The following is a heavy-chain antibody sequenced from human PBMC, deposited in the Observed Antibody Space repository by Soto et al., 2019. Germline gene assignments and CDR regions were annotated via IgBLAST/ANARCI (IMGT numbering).Heavy chain of an antibody. CDR3: ARRAAPGTDPFDY. Sequence: GASVKVSCKASGYTFTGYYMHWVRQAPGQGLEWMGWINPNSGGTNYAQKFQGRVTMTRDTSISTACMELSRLRSDDTAVYYCARRAAPGTDPFDYWGQGTLVTVSS. CDR2: INPNSGGT. V-gene: IGHV1-2*02. D-gene: IGHD6-13*01. J-gene: IGHJ4*02. CDR1: GYTFTGYY.